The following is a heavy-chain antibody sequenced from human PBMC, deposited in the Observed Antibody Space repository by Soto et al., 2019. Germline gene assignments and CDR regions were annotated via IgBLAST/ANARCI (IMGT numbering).Heavy chain of an antibody. V-gene: IGHV3-11*01. CDR1: GFTFSDYY. CDR2: ISSSGSTI. CDR3: ARTLPAKKISRGAFDI. Sequence: GGSLRLSCAASGFTFSDYYMSWIRQAPGKGLEWVSYISSSGSTIYYADSVKGRFTISRDNAKNSLYLQMNSLRAEDTAVYYCARTLPAKKISRGAFDIWGQGTMVTVSS. J-gene: IGHJ3*02.